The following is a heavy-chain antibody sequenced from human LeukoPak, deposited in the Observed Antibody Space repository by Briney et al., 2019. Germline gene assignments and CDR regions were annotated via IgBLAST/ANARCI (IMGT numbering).Heavy chain of an antibody. V-gene: IGHV1-2*06. Sequence: ASVKVSCKASGYTFTGYYMHWVRQAPGQGLEWMGRINPNSGGANYAQKFQNRVTMTRDTSISTAYMELSGLRSDDTAVYYCASYPRYSSSPPFDYWGQGTLVTVSS. CDR2: INPNSGGA. CDR1: GYTFTGYY. J-gene: IGHJ4*02. CDR3: ASYPRYSSSPPFDY. D-gene: IGHD6-6*01.